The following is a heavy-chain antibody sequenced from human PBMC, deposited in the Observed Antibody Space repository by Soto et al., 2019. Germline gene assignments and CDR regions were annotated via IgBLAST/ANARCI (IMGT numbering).Heavy chain of an antibody. Sequence: EVQLVESGGGLVKPVGSLRLSCAASGFTFSNAWMSWVRQAPGKGLEWVGRIKSKTDGGTTDYAAPVKGRFTISRDDSKNTLYLQMNSLKTEDTAVYYCTTDKEYCSSTSCYAWDYWGQGTLVTVSS. J-gene: IGHJ4*02. CDR2: IKSKTDGGTT. CDR1: GFTFSNAW. V-gene: IGHV3-15*01. CDR3: TTDKEYCSSTSCYAWDY. D-gene: IGHD2-2*01.